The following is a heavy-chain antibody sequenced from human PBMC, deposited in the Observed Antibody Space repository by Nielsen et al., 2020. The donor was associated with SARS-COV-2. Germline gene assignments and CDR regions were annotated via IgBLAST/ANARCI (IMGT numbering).Heavy chain of an antibody. CDR3: ARRADYYDSSAYYY. D-gene: IGHD3-22*01. CDR1: GYTFTSYD. V-gene: IGHV1-8*01. Sequence: ASVKVSCKASGYTFTSYDINWVRQATGQGLEWMGWMNPNSGNTGYAQKFKGRVTMTRDTSISTAYMELNSLTSEDTAVYYCARRADYYDSSAYYYWGQGILVTVSS. J-gene: IGHJ4*02. CDR2: MNPNSGNT.